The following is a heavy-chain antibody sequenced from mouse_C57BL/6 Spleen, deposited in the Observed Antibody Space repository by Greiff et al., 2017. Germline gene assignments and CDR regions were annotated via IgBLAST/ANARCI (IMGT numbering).Heavy chain of an antibody. Sequence: VQRVESGAELVRPGASVTLSCKASGYTFTDYEMHWVKQTPVHGLEWIGAIDPETGGTAYNQKFKGKAILTADKSSSTAYMELRSLTSEDSAVYYCTRKRTAQATAMDYWGQGTSVTVSS. CDR3: TRKRTAQATAMDY. V-gene: IGHV1-15*01. D-gene: IGHD3-2*02. J-gene: IGHJ4*01. CDR1: GYTFTDYE. CDR2: IDPETGGT.